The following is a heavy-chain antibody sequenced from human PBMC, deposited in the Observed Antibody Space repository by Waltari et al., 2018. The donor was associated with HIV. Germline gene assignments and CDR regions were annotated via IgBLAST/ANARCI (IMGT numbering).Heavy chain of an antibody. J-gene: IGHJ5*02. Sequence: QITLKESGPTLVKPTQTLTLTCTFSGFSLSTAGLGVGWIRKPPGQALEWLSLICWDGDKRYRPSLKSRLTIIKDTSKNQVILTMTNMDPVDTATYYCAHTSTYCTNGVCYNWFDPWGQGILVIVSS. D-gene: IGHD2-8*01. CDR2: ICWDGDK. CDR3: AHTSTYCTNGVCYNWFDP. V-gene: IGHV2-5*02. CDR1: GFSLSTAGLG.